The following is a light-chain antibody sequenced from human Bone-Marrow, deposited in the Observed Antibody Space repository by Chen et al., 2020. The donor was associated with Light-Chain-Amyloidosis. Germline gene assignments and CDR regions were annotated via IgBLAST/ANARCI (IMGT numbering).Light chain of an antibody. V-gene: IGLV3-25*03. Sequence: SYELTQPPSVSVSPGQTARITCSGDDLPTKYAYGYQQKPGQAPVLVIHRDTERPSGISERFSGSSSGTTAMLTISGVQAEDEADYHCQSADSSGTYEVIFGGGTKLTVL. CDR1: DLPTKY. J-gene: IGLJ2*01. CDR3: QSADSSGTYEVI. CDR2: RDT.